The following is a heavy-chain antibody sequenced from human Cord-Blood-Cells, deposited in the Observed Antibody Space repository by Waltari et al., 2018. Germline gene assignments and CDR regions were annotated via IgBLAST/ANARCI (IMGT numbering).Heavy chain of an antibody. CDR1: GFTVSSNY. V-gene: IGHV3-53*01. CDR2: IYSGGST. Sequence: EVQLVESGGGLIQPGGSLRLSCAASGFTVSSNYMSWVRQAPGKGLGWVSVIYSGGSTYYADSVKGRFTISRDNSKNTLYLQMNSLRAEDTAVYYCARAGTNFSYYYYYYMDVWGKGTTVTVSS. CDR3: ARAGTNFSYYYYYYMDV. D-gene: IGHD1-1*01. J-gene: IGHJ6*03.